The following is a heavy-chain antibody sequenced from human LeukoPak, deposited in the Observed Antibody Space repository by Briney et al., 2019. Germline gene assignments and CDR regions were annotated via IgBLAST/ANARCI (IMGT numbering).Heavy chain of an antibody. V-gene: IGHV1-69*05. CDR2: IIPIFGTA. CDR3: ARGYCSSTSCYWFDP. J-gene: IGHJ5*02. D-gene: IGHD2-2*01. Sequence: ASVKVSCKASGGTFSSYAISWVRQAPGQGLEWMGGIIPIFGTANYAQKFQGRVTITTDESTSTAYMELSSLRSDDTAVYYCARGYCSSTSCYWFDPWGQGTLVTVSS. CDR1: GGTFSSYA.